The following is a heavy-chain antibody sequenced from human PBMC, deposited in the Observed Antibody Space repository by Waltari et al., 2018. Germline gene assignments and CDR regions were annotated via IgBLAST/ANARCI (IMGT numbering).Heavy chain of an antibody. CDR2: VSGNGGGT. J-gene: IGHJ4*02. D-gene: IGHD6-6*01. Sequence: EVLLSESGGRLVQRGGSLTLSCGAPGFPVSSYSCGWVRQAPGKGLEWVSGVSGNGGGTDYADSVKGRFTLSRDNSKNILYLQMNSLRAEDTAIYYCAKDRIAGGQLGSRFDYWGQGTLVTVSS. CDR3: AKDRIAGGQLGSRFDY. CDR1: GFPVSSYS. V-gene: IGHV3-23*01.